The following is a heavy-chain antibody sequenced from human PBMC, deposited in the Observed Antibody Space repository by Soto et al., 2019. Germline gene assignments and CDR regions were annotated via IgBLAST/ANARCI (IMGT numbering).Heavy chain of an antibody. CDR3: ARAQGSGFLVS. Sequence: SETLSLTCTVSGLSVSSGSYYWSWIRQPPGKGLEWIGYIYYSGSTNYNPSLKSRVTISVDTSKNQFSLKLSSVTAADTAVYYCARAQGSGFLVSWGQGTLVTVSS. D-gene: IGHD3-10*01. CDR2: IYYSGST. V-gene: IGHV4-61*01. J-gene: IGHJ4*02. CDR1: GLSVSSGSYY.